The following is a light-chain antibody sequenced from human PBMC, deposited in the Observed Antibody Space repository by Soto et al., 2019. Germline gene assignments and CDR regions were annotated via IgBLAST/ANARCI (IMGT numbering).Light chain of an antibody. J-gene: IGLJ2*01. Sequence: SYELTQPLSVSVALGQTARITCGGNNIGSKNVHWYQQKPGQAPVLVIYRDINRPSGIPERFSSSNSGNTATLTISRAQAGDEADYYCQVWDSSPEVVFGGGTKLTVL. CDR2: RDI. CDR3: QVWDSSPEVV. V-gene: IGLV3-9*01. CDR1: NIGSKN.